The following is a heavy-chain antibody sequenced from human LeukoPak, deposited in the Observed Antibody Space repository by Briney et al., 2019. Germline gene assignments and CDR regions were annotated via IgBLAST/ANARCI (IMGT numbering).Heavy chain of an antibody. Sequence: PGGSLRLSCAASGFTFSSYEMIWVRQAPGKGLEWVSYISSSGSTIYYADSVRGRFTISRDNAKNSLYLQMNSLRAEDTAVYYCARDVMGAAAGPFDYWGQGTLVTVSS. CDR1: GFTFSSYE. V-gene: IGHV3-48*03. CDR3: ARDVMGAAAGPFDY. CDR2: ISSSGSTI. D-gene: IGHD6-13*01. J-gene: IGHJ4*02.